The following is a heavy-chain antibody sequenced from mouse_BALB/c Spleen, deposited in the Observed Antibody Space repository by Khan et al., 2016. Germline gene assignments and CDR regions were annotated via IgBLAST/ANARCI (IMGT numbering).Heavy chain of an antibody. D-gene: IGHD1-2*01. CDR3: ASSYYGYFAMDY. CDR1: GYTFTDYY. J-gene: IGHJ4*01. V-gene: IGHV1-77*01. Sequence: QGQLQQSGTELPRPGASVKLSCKAPGYTFTDYYLHWVKQRTGQGLEWIGEIFPGSGITYYNEKFKGKASLTADTSSSTAYMQLSSLTSEDSAVYSCASSYYGYFAMDYWGHGASVTVSS. CDR2: IFPGSGIT.